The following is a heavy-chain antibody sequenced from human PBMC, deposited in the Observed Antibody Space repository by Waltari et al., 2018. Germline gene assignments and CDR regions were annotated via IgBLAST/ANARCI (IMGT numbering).Heavy chain of an antibody. CDR3: AREDSWERAFDI. D-gene: IGHD1-1*01. CDR1: GGTFRTYP. Sequence: VQLIQSGAEVRKHGYSVKVSCMTSGGTFRTYPINWVRQAPGQGLEWMGRNIPKLGTGNHAQKFKGRVTITADELTNTAHMELSSLTSEDTAVYYCAREDSWERAFDIWCQGTMVTVSS. J-gene: IGHJ3*02. CDR2: NIPKLGTG. V-gene: IGHV1-69*11.